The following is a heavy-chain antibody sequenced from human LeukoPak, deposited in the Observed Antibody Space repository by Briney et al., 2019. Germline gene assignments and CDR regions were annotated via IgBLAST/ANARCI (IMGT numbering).Heavy chain of an antibody. CDR1: GFTFSSYS. J-gene: IGHJ6*03. Sequence: GGSLRLSCAASGFTFSSYSMNWVRQAPGKGLEWVSSISSSSSYIYYAGSVKGRFTISRDNAKNSLYLQMNSLRAEDTPVYYCARDLGGTYYDFWSGYFHHYYYMDVWGKGTTVTVSS. CDR3: ARDLGGTYYDFWSGYFHHYYYMDV. D-gene: IGHD3-3*01. V-gene: IGHV3-21*01. CDR2: ISSSSSYI.